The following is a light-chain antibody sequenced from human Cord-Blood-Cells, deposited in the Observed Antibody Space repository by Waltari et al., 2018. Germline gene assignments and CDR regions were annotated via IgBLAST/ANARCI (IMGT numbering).Light chain of an antibody. J-gene: IGLJ2*01. V-gene: IGLV3-1*01. CDR3: QAWDSSTVV. Sequence: SYELTQPPSVSVSPGQTASITCSGDKLGDKYACWYLQKPGQSPGLGIYQGSKRTSGIPGRFSGSNAGNAATLTIIGTQAMDEAEYYCQAWDSSTVVCGGGTKLTVL. CDR1: KLGDKY. CDR2: QGS.